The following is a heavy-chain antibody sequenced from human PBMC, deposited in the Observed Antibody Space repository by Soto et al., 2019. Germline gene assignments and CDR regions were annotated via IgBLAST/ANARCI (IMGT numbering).Heavy chain of an antibody. CDR3: GRGGWGVIGAQLMDENYYCGMEV. Sequence: ASVKVSCKASGYTFTSYDINWVRQATGQGLAWMGWMNPNSGNTGYAQKFQGRVTMTRNTSLSTAYLEPSSLRSEGPAGHYCGRGGWGVIGAQLMDENYYCGMEVWGQGTTVTVSS. D-gene: IGHD1-1*01. J-gene: IGHJ6*02. CDR1: GYTFTSYD. CDR2: MNPNSGNT. V-gene: IGHV1-8*01.